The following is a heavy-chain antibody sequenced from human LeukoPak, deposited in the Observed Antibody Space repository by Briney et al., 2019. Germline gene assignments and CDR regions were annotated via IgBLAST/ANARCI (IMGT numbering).Heavy chain of an antibody. Sequence: GGSLRLACEASGFTVSSTHMVWVRQAPGKGLEWVSVTYTGGNSYYAGSVQGRFIISRDISKNTLYLQMNNLRAEDSALYYCARGGRGSAAVVAPRSFDIWGQGTMVTVSS. D-gene: IGHD3-22*01. V-gene: IGHV3-53*01. CDR1: GFTVSSTH. CDR3: ARGGRGSAAVVAPRSFDI. CDR2: TYTGGNS. J-gene: IGHJ3*02.